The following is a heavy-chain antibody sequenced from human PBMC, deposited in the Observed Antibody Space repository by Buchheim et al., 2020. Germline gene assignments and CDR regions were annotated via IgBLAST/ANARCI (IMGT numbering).Heavy chain of an antibody. V-gene: IGHV4-59*01. CDR1: GASMNDYY. J-gene: IGHJ4*02. Sequence: QVLLQESGPGMVKPSETLSLTCNVSGASMNDYYWSWIRQPPGKGLEWLGYIYYSGSTNYNPSLKSRVTISIDTSKNQFSLRLTSVTAADTAVYYCARFPVQRKPYWGQGIL. CDR2: IYYSGST. CDR3: ARFPVQRKPY. D-gene: IGHD5-24*01.